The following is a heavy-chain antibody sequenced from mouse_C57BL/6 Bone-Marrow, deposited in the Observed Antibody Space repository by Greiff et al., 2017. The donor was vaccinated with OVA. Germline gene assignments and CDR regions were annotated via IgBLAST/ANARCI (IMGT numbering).Heavy chain of an antibody. J-gene: IGHJ4*01. V-gene: IGHV1-81*01. D-gene: IGHD1-1*01. Sequence: QVHVKQSGAELARPGASVKLSCKASGYTFTSYGISWVKQRTGQGLEWIGEIYPRSGNTYYNEKFKGKATLTADKSSSTAYMELRSLTSEDSAVYFCELSYAMDYWGQGTSVTVSS. CDR1: GYTFTSYG. CDR2: IYPRSGNT. CDR3: ELSYAMDY.